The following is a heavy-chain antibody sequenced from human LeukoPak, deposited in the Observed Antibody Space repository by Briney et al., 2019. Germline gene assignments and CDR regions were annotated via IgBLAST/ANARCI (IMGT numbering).Heavy chain of an antibody. CDR2: IYYSGST. Sequence: SQTLSLTCTASGGSISIGGYYWSWIRQHPGKGLEWIGYIYYSGSTYYNPSLKSRVTISVDTSKNQFSVKLSSVTAADTAVYYCARDLRGYSSAWGQGTLVTVSS. D-gene: IGHD6-25*01. J-gene: IGHJ5*02. CDR3: ARDLRGYSSA. CDR1: GGSISIGGYY. V-gene: IGHV4-31*03.